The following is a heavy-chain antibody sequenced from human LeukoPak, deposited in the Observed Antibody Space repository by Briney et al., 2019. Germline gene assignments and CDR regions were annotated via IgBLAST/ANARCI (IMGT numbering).Heavy chain of an antibody. CDR2: IYYSGST. J-gene: IGHJ5*02. CDR3: ARLVYDGDWFDP. V-gene: IGHV4-39*07. Sequence: SETLSLTCTVSGGSISSSSYYWGWIRQPPGKGLEWIGSIYYSGSTYYNPSLKSRVTISVDTSKNQFSLKLSSVTAADTAVYYCARLVYDGDWFDPWGQGTLVTVSS. D-gene: IGHD3-16*01. CDR1: GGSISSSSYY.